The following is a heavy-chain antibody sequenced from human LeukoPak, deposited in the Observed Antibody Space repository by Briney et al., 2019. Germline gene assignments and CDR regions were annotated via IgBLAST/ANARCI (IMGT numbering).Heavy chain of an antibody. CDR3: ARGFRNGPFDC. Sequence: GGSLRLSCEASGFTFDDYGMSWVRQPPGKGLGWVSGINRNGGSTDYADSVKGRFTISRDNAKNSHFLQMNSLRVEDTALYYCARGFRNGPFDCWGQGTLVTVSS. D-gene: IGHD2-8*01. J-gene: IGHJ4*02. CDR1: GFTFDDYG. CDR2: INRNGGST. V-gene: IGHV3-20*04.